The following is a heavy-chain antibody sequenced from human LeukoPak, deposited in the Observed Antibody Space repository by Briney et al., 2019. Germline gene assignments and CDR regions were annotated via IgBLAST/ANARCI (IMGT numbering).Heavy chain of an antibody. CDR1: GFAFSNYA. CDR2: MSTDGSLQ. CDR3: GRQVAPGQWLVNL. V-gene: IGHV3-30*17. D-gene: IGHD6-19*01. Sequence: GGSLRLSCVASGFAFSNYAIHWVRRPPGKGLEWVAVMSTDGSLQYYANSVKGRFTISRDNYKSTLFLQMNSLSAADTAVYYCGRQVAPGQWLVNLWGQGTLVTVSS. J-gene: IGHJ5*02.